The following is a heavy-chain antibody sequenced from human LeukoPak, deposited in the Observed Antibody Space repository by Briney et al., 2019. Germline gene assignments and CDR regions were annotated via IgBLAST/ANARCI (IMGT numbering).Heavy chain of an antibody. CDR2: IYYSGST. V-gene: IGHV4-59*08. CDR3: ARPVEMATIDAFDI. D-gene: IGHD5-24*01. Sequence: SEILSLTCTVSGGSISSYYWSRIRQPPGKGLEWIGYIYYSGSTNYNPSLKSRVTISVDTSKNQFSLKLSSVTAADTAVYYCARPVEMATIDAFDIWGQGTMVTVSS. CDR1: GGSISSYY. J-gene: IGHJ3*02.